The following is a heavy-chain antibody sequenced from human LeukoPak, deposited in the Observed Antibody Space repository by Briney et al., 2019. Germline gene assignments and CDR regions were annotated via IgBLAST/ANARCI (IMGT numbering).Heavy chain of an antibody. J-gene: IGHJ4*02. Sequence: KPSETLSLTRTVSGGSISSSSYYWGWIRQPPGKGLEWIGSIYYSGSTYYNPSLKSRVTISVDTSKNQFSLKLSSVTAADTAVYYCARHSRGIAAAGRSPFDYWGQGTLVTVSS. D-gene: IGHD6-13*01. CDR3: ARHSRGIAAAGRSPFDY. CDR1: GGSISSSSYY. CDR2: IYYSGST. V-gene: IGHV4-39*01.